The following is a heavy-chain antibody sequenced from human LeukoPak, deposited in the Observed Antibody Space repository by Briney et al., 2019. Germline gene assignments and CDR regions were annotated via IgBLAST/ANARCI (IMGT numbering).Heavy chain of an antibody. CDR2: IRDDGSNK. D-gene: IGHD6-19*01. CDR1: GFTFSSYG. CDR3: AKGGSGWSRSD. Sequence: QPGGSLRLSCAASGFTFSSYGMNWVRQAPGKGLEWVAFIRDDGSNKYYADSVKGRFTVSRDNSKNTLFLQMNSLRAEDTALYYCAKGGSGWSRSDWGQGTLVTVSS. J-gene: IGHJ4*02. V-gene: IGHV3-30*02.